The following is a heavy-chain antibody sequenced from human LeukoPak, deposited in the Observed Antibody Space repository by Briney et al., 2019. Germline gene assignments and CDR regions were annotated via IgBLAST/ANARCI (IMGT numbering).Heavy chain of an antibody. CDR1: GFTFRSNT. V-gene: IGHV3-23*01. CDR2: ISGSGSST. CDR3: ARGASSWEYTTFDV. J-gene: IGHJ3*01. Sequence: GGSLRLSCAASGFTFRSNTMSWVRQAPGRGLEWVSVISGSGSSTYYADSVAGRFTISRDNSNNALFLQMNNLRAEDVAIYYCARGASSWEYTTFDVWGQGAIVTVSS. D-gene: IGHD6-13*01.